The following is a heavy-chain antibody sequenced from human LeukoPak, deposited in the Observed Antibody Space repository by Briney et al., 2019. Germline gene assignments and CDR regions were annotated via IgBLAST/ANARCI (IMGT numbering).Heavy chain of an antibody. CDR2: INSDGSST. CDR3: ARVTAARPLDY. V-gene: IGHV3-74*01. CDR1: GFTFSSYW. D-gene: IGHD6-6*01. J-gene: IGHJ4*02. Sequence: PGGSLRLSCAASGFTFSSYWMHWVRQAPGKGLVWVSRINSDGSSTSYADSVKGRFTISRDNAKNTLYLQMNSLRAEDTAVYYCARVTAARPLDYWGQGTLATVSS.